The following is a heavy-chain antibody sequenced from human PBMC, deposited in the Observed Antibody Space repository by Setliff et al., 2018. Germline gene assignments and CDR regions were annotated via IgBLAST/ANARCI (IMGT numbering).Heavy chain of an antibody. CDR1: GGTFSSYA. CDR2: INPNSGGT. J-gene: IGHJ1*01. Sequence: ASVKVSCKASGGTFSSYAISWVRQAPGQGLEWMGGINPNSGGTNSAQKFQGRVTMTRDTSISTAYMELSRLRSDDTAVYYCARGLYDSGRTPFQHWGQGTLVTVSS. V-gene: IGHV1-2*02. D-gene: IGHD3-10*01. CDR3: ARGLYDSGRTPFQH.